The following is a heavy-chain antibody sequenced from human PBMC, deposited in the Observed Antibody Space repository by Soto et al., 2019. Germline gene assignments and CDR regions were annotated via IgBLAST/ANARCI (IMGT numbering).Heavy chain of an antibody. V-gene: IGHV3-30*18. CDR1: GFTFSSYG. Sequence: GGSLRLSCAASGFTFSSYGMHWVRQAPGKGLEWVAVISYDGSNKYYADSVKGRFTISRDNSKNTLYLQMNSLRAEDTAVYYCAKDGSRLLLLWFGVHFDYWGQGTLVTVSS. CDR3: AKDGSRLLLLWFGVHFDY. D-gene: IGHD3-10*01. CDR2: ISYDGSNK. J-gene: IGHJ4*02.